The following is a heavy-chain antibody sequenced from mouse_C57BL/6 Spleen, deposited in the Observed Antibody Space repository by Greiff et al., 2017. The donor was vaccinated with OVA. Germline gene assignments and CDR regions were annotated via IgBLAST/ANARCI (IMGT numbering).Heavy chain of an antibody. V-gene: IGHV5-6*01. CDR1: GFSFSSYG. CDR3: ARQNSNYEYYFDY. CDR2: ISSGGSYT. D-gene: IGHD2-5*01. J-gene: IGHJ2*01. Sequence: EVQLVESGGDLVKPGGSLKLSCAASGFSFSSYGMSWVRQTPDKRLEWVATISSGGSYTYYPDSVKGRFTLSRDNAKNTLYLQMSSLKSEDTARYYCARQNSNYEYYFDYWGQGTTLTVSS.